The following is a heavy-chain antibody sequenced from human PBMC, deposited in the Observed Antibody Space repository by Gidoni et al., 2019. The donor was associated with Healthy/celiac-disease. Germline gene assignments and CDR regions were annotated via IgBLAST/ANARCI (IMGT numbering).Heavy chain of an antibody. CDR2: INDRGST. D-gene: IGHD3-10*01. J-gene: IGHJ5*02. Sequence: QVQLQQWGAGLLKPSETLSLTCAVYGGSFSGYYWSWIRQPPGKGLEWIGEINDRGSTNYNPSLKSRVTISVDTSNNQFSLRLSSVTAADTAVYYCARGLPPYYYGSGSYRTANWFDPWGQGTLVTVSS. CDR1: GGSFSGYY. V-gene: IGHV4-34*01. CDR3: ARGLPPYYYGSGSYRTANWFDP.